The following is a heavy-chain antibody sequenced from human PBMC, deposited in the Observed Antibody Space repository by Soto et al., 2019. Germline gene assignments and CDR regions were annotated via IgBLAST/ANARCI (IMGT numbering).Heavy chain of an antibody. CDR2: INPSGGST. D-gene: IGHD6-6*01. J-gene: IGHJ6*02. CDR1: GYTFTSYY. Sequence: GASVKVSCKASGYTFTSYYMHWVRQAPGQGLEWMGIINPSGGSTSYAQKFQGRVTMTRDTSTSTVYMELSSLRSEDTAVYYCARDLQDQKIAARPRTYYYYGMDVWGQGTTVTVSS. V-gene: IGHV1-46*01. CDR3: ARDLQDQKIAARPRTYYYYGMDV.